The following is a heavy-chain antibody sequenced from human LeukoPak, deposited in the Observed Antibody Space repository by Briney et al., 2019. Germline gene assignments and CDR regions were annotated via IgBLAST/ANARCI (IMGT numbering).Heavy chain of an antibody. D-gene: IGHD3-22*01. J-gene: IGHJ4*02. V-gene: IGHV3-23*01. CDR2: ISGSGGST. CDR3: AKDFSGDYYDSSGYYY. CDR1: GFTFSSYA. Sequence: PGGSLRLSCAASGFTFSSYAMSWVRQAPGKGLEWVSAISGSGGSTYYADSVKGRFTISRDNSKNTLYLQMNSLRAEDTAVYYCAKDFSGDYYDSSGYYYWGQGTLVTVYS.